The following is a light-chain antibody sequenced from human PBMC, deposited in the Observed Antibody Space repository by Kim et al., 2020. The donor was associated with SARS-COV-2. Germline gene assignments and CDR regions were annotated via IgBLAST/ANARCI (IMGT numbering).Light chain of an antibody. J-gene: IGLJ2*01. Sequence: VALGQTVRITCHGDSLRSYYATWYQQKPGQAPIVVIYGKNHRPSGIPDRFSGSSSGNTASLTITGTQAGDEADYYCNSRDSNDNVVFGGGTQLTVL. CDR3: NSRDSNDNVV. V-gene: IGLV3-19*01. CDR1: SLRSYY. CDR2: GKN.